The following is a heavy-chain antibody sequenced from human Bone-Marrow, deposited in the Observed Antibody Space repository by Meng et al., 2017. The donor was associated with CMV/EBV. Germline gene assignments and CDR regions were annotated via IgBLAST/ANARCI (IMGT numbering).Heavy chain of an antibody. V-gene: IGHV3-NL1*01. CDR1: GFTFSGYG. CDR2: IYSDGRT. Sequence: GESLKISCAASGFTFSGYGMHWVRQAPGKGLEWVSVIYSDGRTYYADSVKGRFTISRDNSKNTLDLQMNSLRDEDTAVYYCARGGGYYAIDYWGQGTLVTVS. CDR3: ARGGGYYAIDY. J-gene: IGHJ4*02. D-gene: IGHD3-22*01.